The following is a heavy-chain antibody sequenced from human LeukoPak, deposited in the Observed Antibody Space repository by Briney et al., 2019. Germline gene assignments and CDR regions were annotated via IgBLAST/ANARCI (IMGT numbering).Heavy chain of an antibody. CDR2: TYYRSKWYN. V-gene: IGHV6-1*01. D-gene: IGHD2-15*01. CDR1: GDSVSSNSAA. CDR3: ARGLVVGSFLVEYNWFDP. J-gene: IGHJ5*02. Sequence: SQTLSPTCAISGDSVSSNSAAWNWIRQSPSRGLEWLGRTYYRSKWYNDYAVSVKSRITINPDTSKNQFSLQLNSVTPEDTAVYYCARGLVVGSFLVEYNWFDPWGQGTLVTVSS.